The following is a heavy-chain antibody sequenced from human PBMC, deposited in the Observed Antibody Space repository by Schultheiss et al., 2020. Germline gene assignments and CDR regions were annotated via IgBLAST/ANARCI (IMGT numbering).Heavy chain of an antibody. D-gene: IGHD2-15*01. V-gene: IGHV3-30*18. Sequence: GGSLRLSCAASGFTFSSYGMHWVRQAPGKGLEWVAVISYDGSNKYYADSVKGRFTISRDNSKNTLYLQMNSLRAEDTAVYYCAKDYCSGGSCYYYGMDVWGKGTTVTVSS. CDR1: GFTFSSYG. CDR3: AKDYCSGGSCYYYGMDV. CDR2: ISYDGSNK. J-gene: IGHJ6*04.